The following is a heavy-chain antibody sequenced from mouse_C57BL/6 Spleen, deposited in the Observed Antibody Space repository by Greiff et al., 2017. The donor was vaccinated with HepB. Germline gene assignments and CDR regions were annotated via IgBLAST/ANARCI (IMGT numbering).Heavy chain of an antibody. CDR1: GYSITSGYY. J-gene: IGHJ4*01. Sequence: EVQLQQSGPGLVKPSQSLSLTCSVTGYSITSGYYWNWIRQFPGNKLEWMGYISYDGSNNYNPSLKNRISSTRDTSKNQLFLKLNSVTTEDTATYYWARDNYDYDSYAMDYWGQGTSVTVAS. CDR2: ISYDGSN. CDR3: ARDNYDYDSYAMDY. V-gene: IGHV3-6*01. D-gene: IGHD2-4*01.